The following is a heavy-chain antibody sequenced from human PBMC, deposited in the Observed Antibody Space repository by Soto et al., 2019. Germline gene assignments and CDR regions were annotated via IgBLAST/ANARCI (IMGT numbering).Heavy chain of an antibody. CDR2: IYWDDDK. CDR1: GFSLDTSGVG. V-gene: IGHV2-5*02. Sequence: QITLKESGPTRVKPTQTLTLTCTFSGFSLDTSGVGVGWIRQPPGKTLEWLALIYWDDDKRYSPSLNSRLTITKDTSKTQVVLRMTNVDPVDTATYYCAHIFDFDWVWAFEYWGQGALVTVSS. D-gene: IGHD3-9*01. CDR3: AHIFDFDWVWAFEY. J-gene: IGHJ4*02.